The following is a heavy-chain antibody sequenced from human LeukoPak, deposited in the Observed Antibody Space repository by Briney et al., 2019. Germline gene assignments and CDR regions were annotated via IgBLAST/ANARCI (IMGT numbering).Heavy chain of an antibody. Sequence: GGSLRLSCAASGFIFTDYYMSWIRQAPGKGLEWISHISSSTIYYADSVKGRFTISRDDSKNSLCLQMISLRVEDTAVYYCARVLRGSYLADYWGQGTLVTVSS. J-gene: IGHJ4*02. CDR3: ARVLRGSYLADY. CDR1: GFIFTDYY. V-gene: IGHV3-11*01. CDR2: ISSSTI. D-gene: IGHD1-26*01.